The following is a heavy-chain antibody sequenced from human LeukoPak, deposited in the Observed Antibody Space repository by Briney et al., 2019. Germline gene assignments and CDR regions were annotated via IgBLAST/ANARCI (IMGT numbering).Heavy chain of an antibody. Sequence: QTGGSLRLSCAASGFTFSSYAMSWVRQAPGKGLEWVSSITGSGSFSHYADSVKGRFTISRDNSKNTLYLQMNSLRAEDTAVYYCAKLSVGQQLVHIYYMDVWGKGTTVTVSS. V-gene: IGHV3-23*01. CDR2: ITGSGSFS. CDR1: GFTFSSYA. J-gene: IGHJ6*03. D-gene: IGHD6-13*01. CDR3: AKLSVGQQLVHIYYMDV.